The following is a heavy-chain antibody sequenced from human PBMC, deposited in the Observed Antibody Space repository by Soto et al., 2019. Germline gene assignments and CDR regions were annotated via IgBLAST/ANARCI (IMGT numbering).Heavy chain of an antibody. CDR1: GFTFSSYS. J-gene: IGHJ4*02. Sequence: EVQLVESGGGLVQPGGSLRLSCAASGFTFSSYSMNWVRQAPGKGLEWVSYISSSSSTIYYADSVKGRFTISRDNAKNSLYLQMNSLRAEDTAVYYCAREETRPGIAAAGFDYWGQGTLVTVSS. V-gene: IGHV3-48*01. CDR3: AREETRPGIAAAGFDY. D-gene: IGHD6-13*01. CDR2: ISSSSSTI.